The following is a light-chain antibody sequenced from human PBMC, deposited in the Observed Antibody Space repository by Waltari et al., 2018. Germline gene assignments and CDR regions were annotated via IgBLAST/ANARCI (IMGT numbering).Light chain of an antibody. J-gene: IGKJ4*01. CDR2: GAS. CDR1: QSVRTN. Sequence: LTQSPASLSVSPGDTVILSCRASQSVRTNLVWYQQKAGQAPRTLIYGASTRASGVPSRFSGSGSGTDFTLTISNVEPEDFAVYYCQQRHDWPLNFGGGTKLEIK. V-gene: IGKV3-11*01. CDR3: QQRHDWPLN.